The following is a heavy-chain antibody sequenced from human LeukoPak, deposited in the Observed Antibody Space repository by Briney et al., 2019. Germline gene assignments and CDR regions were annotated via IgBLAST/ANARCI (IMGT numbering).Heavy chain of an antibody. D-gene: IGHD3-10*01. CDR2: IQSDGSRK. CDR3: ARDIWPWHFDL. Sequence: GGSLRLSCVASGFTFSNYGLHWVRQAPGKGLEWVAFIQSDGSRKYYADSVTGRFTISRDNSRSTLYLQMNSLKAEDTAVFYCARDIWPWHFDLCGRGTLVTVSS. J-gene: IGHJ2*01. V-gene: IGHV3-30*02. CDR1: GFTFSNYG.